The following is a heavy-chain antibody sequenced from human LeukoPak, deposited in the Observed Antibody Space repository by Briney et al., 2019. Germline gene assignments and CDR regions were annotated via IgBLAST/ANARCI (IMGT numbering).Heavy chain of an antibody. J-gene: IGHJ4*02. CDR1: GFSFSDYA. CDR2: ITGSGGVT. CDR3: AKDGLYYDGSTHIYYFDY. Sequence: PGGSLRLSCAASGFSFSDYAMAWVRQAPGKGLEWVLVITGSGGVTHYAGSVKGRFTISRDNSKNTLYLQMNNLRVEDTARYYCAKDGLYYDGSTHIYYFDYWGQGTLVAVSS. D-gene: IGHD3-22*01. V-gene: IGHV3-23*01.